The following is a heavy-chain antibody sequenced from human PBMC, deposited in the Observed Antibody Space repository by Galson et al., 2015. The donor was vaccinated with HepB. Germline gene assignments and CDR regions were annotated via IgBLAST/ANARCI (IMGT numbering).Heavy chain of an antibody. D-gene: IGHD2-2*03. Sequence: SVKVSCKASGGTFSSYAISWVRQAPGQGLEWMGGIIPIFGTANYAQKFQGRVTITADESTSTAYMELSSLRAEDTAVYYCARRHGYYYCYYGMDVWGQGTTVTVSS. CDR3: ARRHGYYYCYYGMDV. CDR2: IIPIFGTA. J-gene: IGHJ6*02. CDR1: GGTFSSYA. V-gene: IGHV1-69*13.